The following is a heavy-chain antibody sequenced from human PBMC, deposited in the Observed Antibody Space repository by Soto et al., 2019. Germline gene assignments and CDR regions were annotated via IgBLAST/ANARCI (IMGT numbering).Heavy chain of an antibody. V-gene: IGHV3-30-3*01. D-gene: IGHD3-10*01. CDR2: ISYDGSNK. CDR3: ARIRREAVLLWFGVDY. Sequence: QVQLVESGGGVVQPGRSLRLSCAASGFTFSSYAMHWVRQAPGKGLEWVAVISYDGSNKYYADPVKGRFTISRDNSKNTLYLQMNSLRAEDTAVYYCARIRREAVLLWFGVDYWGQGALVTVSS. J-gene: IGHJ4*02. CDR1: GFTFSSYA.